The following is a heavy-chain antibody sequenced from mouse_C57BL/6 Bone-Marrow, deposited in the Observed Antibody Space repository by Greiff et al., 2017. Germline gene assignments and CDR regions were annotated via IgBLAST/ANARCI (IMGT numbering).Heavy chain of an antibody. D-gene: IGHD3-3*01. V-gene: IGHV1-52*01. CDR2: IDPSDSET. CDR1: GYTFTSYW. Sequence: QVQLQQPGAELVRPGSSVKLSCKASGYTFTSYWMHWVKQRPIQGLEWIGNIDPSDSETPYNQKFKDKATLTVDKSSSTAYMQLSSLTSEDSAVYYCARGGGVGVDCWGQGTTLTVSS. CDR3: ARGGGVGVDC. J-gene: IGHJ2*01.